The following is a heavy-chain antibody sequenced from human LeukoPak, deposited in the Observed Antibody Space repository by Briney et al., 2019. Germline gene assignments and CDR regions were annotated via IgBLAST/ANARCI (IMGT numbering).Heavy chain of an antibody. Sequence: GGSLRLSCAASGFTFTTFWMSWVRQAPGKGLEWVANIKQDGSERYYVDSVKGRFAISRDNAKNSLYLQMNSLRAEDTGVYYCAGSGWQVYLDYWGQGALVTVPS. CDR3: AGSGWQVYLDY. CDR2: IKQDGSER. CDR1: GFTFTTFW. D-gene: IGHD6-19*01. J-gene: IGHJ4*02. V-gene: IGHV3-7*01.